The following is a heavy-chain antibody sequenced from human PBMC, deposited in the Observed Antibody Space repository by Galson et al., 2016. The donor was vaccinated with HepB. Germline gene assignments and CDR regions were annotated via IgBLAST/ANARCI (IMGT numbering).Heavy chain of an antibody. CDR2: MNPKTGNT. CDR1: GYIFTSFD. D-gene: IGHD2-8*01. Sequence: SVKVSCKASGYIFTSFDIHWVRQAPGQGLEWVGGMNPKTGNTDYAQSVQGRVTFTRDTYTNTAYIELTGLTSEDTALYFCPKTNGHQLGGAFDFWGRGTQVTVSS. J-gene: IGHJ4*02. CDR3: PKTNGHQLGGAFDF. V-gene: IGHV1-8*01.